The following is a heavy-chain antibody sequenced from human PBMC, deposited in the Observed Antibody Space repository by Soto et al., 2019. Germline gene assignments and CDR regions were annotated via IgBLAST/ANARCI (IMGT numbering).Heavy chain of an antibody. D-gene: IGHD3-3*01. CDR1: GYTFTSYA. V-gene: IGHV1-3*01. J-gene: IGHJ5*02. CDR2: INAGNGNT. CDR3: VRGDHITIFGVVPNWFDP. Sequence: ASVKVSCKASGYTFTSYAMHWVRQARGQRLEWMGWINAGNGNTKYSQKFQGRVTITRDTSASTAYMELSSLRSEDTAVYYCVRGDHITIFGVVPNWFDPWGQGTLVTVSS.